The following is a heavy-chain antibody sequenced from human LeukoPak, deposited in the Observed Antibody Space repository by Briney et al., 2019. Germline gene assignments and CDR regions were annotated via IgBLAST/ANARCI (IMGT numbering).Heavy chain of an antibody. CDR1: GFTFSSYA. D-gene: IGHD1-26*01. CDR3: AKAVGSTLFDY. Sequence: PGGSLGLSCAASGFTFSSYAMSWVRQAPGKGLEWVSGISGSGGRTYYADSVKGRFTISRDNSKNTLYLQMNSLRVGDTAVYYCAKAVGSTLFDYWGQGTLVTVSS. CDR2: ISGSGGRT. V-gene: IGHV3-23*01. J-gene: IGHJ4*02.